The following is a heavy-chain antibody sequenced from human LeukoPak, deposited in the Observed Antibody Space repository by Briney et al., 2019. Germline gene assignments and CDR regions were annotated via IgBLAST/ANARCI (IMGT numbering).Heavy chain of an antibody. J-gene: IGHJ4*02. D-gene: IGHD1-7*01. CDR2: IIPILGIA. V-gene: IGHV1-69*04. CDR3: ARVGGVTGTTR. Sequence: ASVKVSCKASGYTFTSYDINWVRQAPGQGLEWMGRIIPILGIANYAQKFQGRVTITADKSTSTAYMELSSLRSEDTAVYYCARVGGVTGTTRWGQGTLVTVSS. CDR1: GYTFTSYD.